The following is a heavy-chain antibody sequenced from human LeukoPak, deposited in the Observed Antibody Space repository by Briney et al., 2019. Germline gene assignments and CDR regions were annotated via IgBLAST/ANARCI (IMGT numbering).Heavy chain of an antibody. Sequence: KPSETLSLTCTVSGGSISSSSYYWGWIRQPPGKGLEWIGSIYYSGSTYYNPSLKSRVTISVDTSKNQFSLKLSSVTAADTAVYYCARRLYPTYYFDYWGQGTLVTVS. V-gene: IGHV4-39*01. CDR1: GGSISSSSYY. J-gene: IGHJ4*02. CDR2: IYYSGST. D-gene: IGHD4/OR15-4a*01. CDR3: ARRLYPTYYFDY.